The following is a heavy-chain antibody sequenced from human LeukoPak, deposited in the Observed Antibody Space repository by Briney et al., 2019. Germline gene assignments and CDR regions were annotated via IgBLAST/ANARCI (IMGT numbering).Heavy chain of an antibody. Sequence: GESLKISCKGSGYSFTSYWIGWVRQMPGKGLEWMGIIYPGDPDTRYSPSFQGQVTISADKSISTAYLQWSSLKASDTAMYYCATLYSSGRFPQEINDYWGQGTLVTVSS. CDR3: ATLYSSGRFPQEINDY. D-gene: IGHD6-19*01. CDR1: GYSFTSYW. J-gene: IGHJ4*02. V-gene: IGHV5-51*01. CDR2: IYPGDPDT.